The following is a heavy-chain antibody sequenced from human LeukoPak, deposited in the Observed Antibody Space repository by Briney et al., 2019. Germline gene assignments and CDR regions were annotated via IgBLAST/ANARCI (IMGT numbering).Heavy chain of an antibody. V-gene: IGHV3-11*01. Sequence: GGSLRLSCAASGFIFSDYYMSWIRQAPGKGLEWVSYISSSGSTIYYADSVKGRFTISRDNAQNSLYLQMNSLRAEDTAIYYCVRDRGTYRPIDYWGQGTLVTVSS. D-gene: IGHD1-26*01. CDR2: ISSSGSTI. CDR1: GFIFSDYY. CDR3: VRDRGTYRPIDY. J-gene: IGHJ4*02.